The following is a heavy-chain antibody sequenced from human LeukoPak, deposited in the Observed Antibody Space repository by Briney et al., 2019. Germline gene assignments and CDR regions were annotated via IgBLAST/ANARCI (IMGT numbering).Heavy chain of an antibody. J-gene: IGHJ4*02. Sequence: ASVKVSCKASGYTFTAYYMHWARQAPGQGLEWMGWINLNSGGTNSAQKFQGRVTMTRDTSISAAYMELSRLGSDDTAVYYCARVAGGDWYYFDFWGQGTLVTVSS. V-gene: IGHV1-2*02. D-gene: IGHD2-21*02. CDR1: GYTFTAYY. CDR2: INLNSGGT. CDR3: ARVAGGDWYYFDF.